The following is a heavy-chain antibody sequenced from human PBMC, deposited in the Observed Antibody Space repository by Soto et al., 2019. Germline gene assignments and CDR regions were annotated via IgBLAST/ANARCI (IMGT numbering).Heavy chain of an antibody. CDR3: ARGPPYYDISTGYFISYFDS. D-gene: IGHD3-9*01. J-gene: IGHJ4*02. V-gene: IGHV4-59*01. CDR1: GGSISGYY. CDR2: VYYSGTT. Sequence: SETLSLTCTVSGGSISGYYWSWIRQSPVKGLEWIGYVYYSGTTHYNPSFKSRVTISLDTPKNQFSLKLSSVTAADTALYFCARGPPYYDISTGYFISYFDSWGQGILVTVSS.